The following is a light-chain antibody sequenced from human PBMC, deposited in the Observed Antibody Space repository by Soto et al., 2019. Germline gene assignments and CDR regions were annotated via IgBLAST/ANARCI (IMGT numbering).Light chain of an antibody. V-gene: IGKV3-11*01. CDR1: QSVSTY. J-gene: IGKJ5*01. Sequence: VLTQSPVTLSLSPGDRATLSCRASQSVSTYLAWYRQVPGQPPRLLIYDTTNRAAGIPPRFSGSRSGTYFTLTIGSVEPEDFALYYCHQRNTFGQWTRLEIK. CDR2: DTT. CDR3: HQRNT.